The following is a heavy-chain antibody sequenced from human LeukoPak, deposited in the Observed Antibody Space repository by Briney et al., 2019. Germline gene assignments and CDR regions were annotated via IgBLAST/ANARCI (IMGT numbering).Heavy chain of an antibody. Sequence: GGSLRLSCAASGFTFSYYSVTWVRQPPGKGLEWVSAIMSSGTYIYYADSVKGRFTISRDNAKNSLYLQMNSLRAEDTAVYYCARLREVVIIPAAVDYWGQGTLVTVSS. V-gene: IGHV3-21*01. CDR3: ARLREVVIIPAAVDY. CDR2: IMSSGTYI. J-gene: IGHJ4*02. CDR1: GFTFSYYS. D-gene: IGHD2-2*01.